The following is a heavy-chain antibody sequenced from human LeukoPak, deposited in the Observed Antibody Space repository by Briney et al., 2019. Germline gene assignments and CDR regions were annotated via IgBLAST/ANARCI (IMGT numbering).Heavy chain of an antibody. CDR3: ARNWGSGGSYLFDF. D-gene: IGHD6-19*01. CDR1: GGSSSGFY. V-gene: IGHV4-4*08. J-gene: IGHJ4*02. Sequence: SETLSLTCTVSGGSSSGFYWSWIRQPPGKGLECVGYVYNSEYNSYNPSIKSRVSIEFDTTENQYSLSLASVTDSGTAVYYCARNWGSGGSYLFDFWGPGTLVIVSS. CDR2: VYNSEYN.